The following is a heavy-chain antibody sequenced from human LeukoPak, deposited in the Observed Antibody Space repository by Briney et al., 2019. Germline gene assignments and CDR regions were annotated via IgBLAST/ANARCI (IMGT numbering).Heavy chain of an antibody. D-gene: IGHD6-19*01. V-gene: IGHV4-38-2*02. CDR2: IYHSGST. Sequence: SETLPLTCTVSGYSISSGYYWAWIRQPPGKGLEWIGSIYHSGSTNYNPSLKSRVTISVDKSKNQFSLKLSSVTAADTAVYYCARFKGSGWYTFDYWGQGTLVTVSS. J-gene: IGHJ4*02. CDR3: ARFKGSGWYTFDY. CDR1: GYSISSGYY.